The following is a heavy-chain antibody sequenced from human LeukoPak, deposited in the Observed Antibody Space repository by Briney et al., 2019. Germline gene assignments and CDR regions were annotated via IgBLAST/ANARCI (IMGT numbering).Heavy chain of an antibody. V-gene: IGHV3-11*01. CDR2: ISSSGSTI. D-gene: IGHD3-9*01. CDR1: GFTFSDYY. Sequence: PGGSLRLSCAASGFTFSDYYMSWIRQAPGKGLEWVSYISSSGSTIYYADSVKGRFTISRDNAKNSLYLQMNSLRAEDTAVYYCASDILTGYPHYYGMDVWGQGTTVTVSS. CDR3: ASDILTGYPHYYGMDV. J-gene: IGHJ6*02.